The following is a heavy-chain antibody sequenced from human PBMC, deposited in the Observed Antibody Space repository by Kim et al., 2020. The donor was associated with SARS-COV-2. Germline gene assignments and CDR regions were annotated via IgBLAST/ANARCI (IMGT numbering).Heavy chain of an antibody. J-gene: IGHJ4*02. D-gene: IGHD3-22*01. Sequence: NPTLKNRITISVDTSKNHFSLELSSVTAADTAVYYCARHDFVGGYYLFFDYWGQGTLVTASS. CDR3: ARHDFVGGYYLFFDY. V-gene: IGHV4-39*01.